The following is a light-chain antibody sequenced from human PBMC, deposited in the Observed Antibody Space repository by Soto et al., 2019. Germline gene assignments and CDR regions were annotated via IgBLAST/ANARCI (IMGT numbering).Light chain of an antibody. Sequence: QSALTQPRSVSGSPGQSVTISCTGTGNDVGAYNYVSWYQQHPGRPPKLMTYDVTKWPSGVPERFSGSKSGNTASLTISGLQAEDEADYFCCSYAGGYIYLFGTGTTLTVL. J-gene: IGLJ1*01. V-gene: IGLV2-11*01. CDR1: GNDVGAYNY. CDR2: DVT. CDR3: CSYAGGYIYL.